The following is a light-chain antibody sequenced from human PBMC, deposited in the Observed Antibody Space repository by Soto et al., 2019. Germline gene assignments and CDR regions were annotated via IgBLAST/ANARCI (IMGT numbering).Light chain of an antibody. CDR3: RQYDSLPLT. CDR1: QDVGVY. CDR2: DAS. V-gene: IGKV1-33*01. Sequence: DIQMTQAPSSLSARVGDRITITCQASQDVGVYLDWYQQKPGKAPKVLIYDASSLKTGVPSRFSGRGSGTLFTLTISSLQPEDFATYYCRQYDSLPLTFGGGTKVEIK. J-gene: IGKJ4*01.